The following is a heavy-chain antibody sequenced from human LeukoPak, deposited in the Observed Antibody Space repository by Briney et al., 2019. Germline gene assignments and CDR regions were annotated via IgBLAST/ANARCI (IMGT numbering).Heavy chain of an antibody. V-gene: IGHV3-23*01. J-gene: IGHJ4*02. CDR1: GFIFSSYA. D-gene: IGHD2-2*01. CDR2: ISGSGGST. CDR3: AKDERYQLLGCLDY. Sequence: GGSLRLSCAASGFIFSSYAMSWVRQAPGKGLEWVSAISGSGGSTYYADSVKGRFIISRDNSKNTLYLQMNSLRAEDTAVYYCAKDERYQLLGCLDYWGQGTLVTVSS.